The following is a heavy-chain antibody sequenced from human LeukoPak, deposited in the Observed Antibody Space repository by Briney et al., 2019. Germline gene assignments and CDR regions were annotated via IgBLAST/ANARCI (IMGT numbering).Heavy chain of an antibody. Sequence: GASVKVSCKASGYTFTGYYMHWVRQAPGQGLEWMGWISPNSGGTNYAQKFQGWVTMTRDTSISTAYMELSRLRSDDTAVYYCARDSGQLRRYWDYYGMDVWGEGTTVTVSS. CDR2: ISPNSGGT. J-gene: IGHJ6*04. CDR3: ARDSGQLRRYWDYYGMDV. D-gene: IGHD2-8*02. CDR1: GYTFTGYY. V-gene: IGHV1-2*04.